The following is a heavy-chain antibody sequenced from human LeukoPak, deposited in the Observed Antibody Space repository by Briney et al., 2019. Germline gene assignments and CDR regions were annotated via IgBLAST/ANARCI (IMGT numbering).Heavy chain of an antibody. CDR1: GFTFSSYW. J-gene: IGHJ4*02. D-gene: IGHD5-18*01. CDR3: ARVGGYSYGTG. CDR2: ISTDGIST. Sequence: PGGSLRLSCVASGFTFSSYWMRWVRQAPGKGLVWVSRISTDGISTTYADSVKGRFIISRDNAKNTLFLQMTSLRAEDTAVYYCARVGGYSYGTGWGQGTLVTVSS. V-gene: IGHV3-74*01.